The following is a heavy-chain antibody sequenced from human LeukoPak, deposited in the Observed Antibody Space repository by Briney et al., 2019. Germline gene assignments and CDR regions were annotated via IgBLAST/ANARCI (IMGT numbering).Heavy chain of an antibody. J-gene: IGHJ4*02. Sequence: GSLRLSCAASGFTFSSYGMHWVRQAPGKGLEWVAFIHYDGSNKYYADSVEGRFTISRDNSKNTLYLQMNSLRAEDTAVYYCAKLLYYYDSSQPYWGQGTLVTVSS. CDR3: AKLLYYYDSSQPY. D-gene: IGHD3-22*01. V-gene: IGHV3-30*02. CDR1: GFTFSSYG. CDR2: IHYDGSNK.